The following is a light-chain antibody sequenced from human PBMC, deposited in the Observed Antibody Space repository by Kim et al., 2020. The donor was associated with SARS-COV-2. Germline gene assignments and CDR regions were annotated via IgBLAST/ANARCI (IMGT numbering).Light chain of an antibody. CDR3: QTYDSGHVV. CDR2: GDI. J-gene: IGLJ2*01. Sequence: GAPGQTVTIPATGSNIGPAYDVHWYQQFPGSAPKLLIYGDIHRPSGVPDRFSGSKSGTSASLAITGLQGEDEADYFCQTYDSGHVVFGGGTQLTVL. CDR1: NIGPAYD. V-gene: IGLV1-40*01.